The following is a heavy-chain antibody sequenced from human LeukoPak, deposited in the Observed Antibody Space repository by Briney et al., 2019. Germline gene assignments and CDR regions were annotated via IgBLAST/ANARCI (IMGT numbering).Heavy chain of an antibody. CDR2: IYTSGST. CDR1: GGSISSYY. Sequence: SETLSLTCTVSGGSISSYYWSWIRQPAGKGLEWIGRIYTSGSTNYNPSLKSRVTMSVDTSKNQFSLKLSSVTAADTAVYYCARDMYYYDSSGFRGFDYWGQGTLVTVSS. J-gene: IGHJ4*02. V-gene: IGHV4-4*07. D-gene: IGHD3-22*01. CDR3: ARDMYYYDSSGFRGFDY.